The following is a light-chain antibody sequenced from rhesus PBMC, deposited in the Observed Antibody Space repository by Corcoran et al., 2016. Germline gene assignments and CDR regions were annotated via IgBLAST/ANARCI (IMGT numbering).Light chain of an antibody. J-gene: IGKJ4*01. V-gene: IGKV1-69*01. Sequence: DIQMTQSPSSLSASVGDRVTISCRASQGISNWLAWYQQKPGKAPNLRIYRASNLETGVPSRFSGRGSGTDFTLTISSLQPEDVATYYCQQHDNSPPTFGGGTKVEIK. CDR2: RAS. CDR3: QQHDNSPPT. CDR1: QGISNW.